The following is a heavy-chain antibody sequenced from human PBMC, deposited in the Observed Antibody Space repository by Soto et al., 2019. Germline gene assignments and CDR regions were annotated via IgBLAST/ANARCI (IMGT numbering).Heavy chain of an antibody. CDR3: ANIGSGWSYYYYGMDV. CDR1: GFTFSSYA. Sequence: HPGGSLRLSCAASGFTFSSYAMSWVRQAPGKGLEWVSAISGSGGSTYYADSVKGRFTISRDNSKNTLYLQMNSLRAEDTAVYYCANIGSGWSYYYYGMDVWGQGTTVTVSS. J-gene: IGHJ6*02. D-gene: IGHD6-19*01. CDR2: ISGSGGST. V-gene: IGHV3-23*01.